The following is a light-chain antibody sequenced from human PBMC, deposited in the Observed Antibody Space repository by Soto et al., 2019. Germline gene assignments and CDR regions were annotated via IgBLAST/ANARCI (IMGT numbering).Light chain of an antibody. J-gene: IGKJ5*01. CDR2: AAS. CDR3: QQSYSTPPT. Sequence: DIQMTQSPSSLSASVGDRVTITCRASQSISSYLNWYQQKPGKAAKLLIYAASSLQSGVPSRFSGSGSGTDFTLTISSLQPEDFATYYCQQSYSTPPTFGQGTGLEIK. CDR1: QSISSY. V-gene: IGKV1-39*01.